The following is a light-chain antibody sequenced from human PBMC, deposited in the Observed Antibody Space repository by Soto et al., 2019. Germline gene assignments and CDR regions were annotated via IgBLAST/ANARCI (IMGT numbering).Light chain of an antibody. CDR2: GAA. CDR3: QQYGSSGT. V-gene: IGKV3-20*01. J-gene: IGKJ1*01. Sequence: EIVLTQSPGTLSLSPGERATLSCRASQSVSNNYLAWYQQKPGQAPRLLIYGAANRATGIPERFSGSGSGTDFTLTISRLEPEDFAVYYCQQYGSSGTFGQGTKVDIK. CDR1: QSVSNNY.